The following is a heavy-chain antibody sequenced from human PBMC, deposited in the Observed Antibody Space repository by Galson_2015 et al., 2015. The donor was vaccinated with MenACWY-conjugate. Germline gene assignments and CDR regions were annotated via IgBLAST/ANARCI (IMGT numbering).Heavy chain of an antibody. D-gene: IGHD1-14*01. J-gene: IGHJ4*02. Sequence: SLRLSCAASGFTFSDYYMNWLRQAPAKGLEWVSYITRSSSYIEYADSVKGRFTISRDNAKNSLYLQMNSLRAEDTAVYYCVRYQARNREFDYWGQGTLVAVSS. CDR3: VRYQARNREFDY. V-gene: IGHV3-11*06. CDR1: GFTFSDYY. CDR2: ITRSSSYI.